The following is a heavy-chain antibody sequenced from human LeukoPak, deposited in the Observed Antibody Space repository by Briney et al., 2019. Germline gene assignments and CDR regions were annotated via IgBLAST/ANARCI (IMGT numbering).Heavy chain of an antibody. J-gene: IGHJ6*02. D-gene: IGHD2-21*01. V-gene: IGHV4-59*08. CDR3: ARIMFVVEAYGMDV. CDR2: IHHSGGIT. Sequence: PSETLSLTCTVSGGSINSYYWSWIRQPPGKGLEWIGYIHHSGGITYYNPSLKSRVTISLDTSKNQFSLSLTSVTAADTAVYYCARIMFVVEAYGMDVWGQGTTVTVS. CDR1: GGSINSYY.